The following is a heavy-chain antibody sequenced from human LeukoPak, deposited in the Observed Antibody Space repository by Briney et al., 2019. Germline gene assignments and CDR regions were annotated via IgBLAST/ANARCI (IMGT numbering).Heavy chain of an antibody. Sequence: GGSLRLSCTASGFTFSSYGMHWVRQAPGKGLEGVAVISYYGSNKYYADSVKGRFTISRDNAKNSLFLQMNSLRVEDTAVFYCARDGFVRAADYWGQGTLVTVSS. V-gene: IGHV3-30*03. CDR1: GFTFSSYG. CDR3: ARDGFVRAADY. J-gene: IGHJ4*02. D-gene: IGHD2/OR15-2a*01. CDR2: ISYYGSNK.